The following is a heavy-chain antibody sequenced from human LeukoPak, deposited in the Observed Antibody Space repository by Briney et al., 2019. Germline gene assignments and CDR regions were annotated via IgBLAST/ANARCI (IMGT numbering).Heavy chain of an antibody. CDR1: GGSFSGYY. CDR2: INHSGST. D-gene: IGHD4-17*01. Sequence: SETLSLTCAVYGGSFSGYYWSWIRQPPGKGLEWIGEINHSGSTNYNPSLKSRVTILVDTSKNQFSLKLSSVTAADTAVYYCARLSKNGDHFDYWGQGTLVTVSS. V-gene: IGHV4-34*01. J-gene: IGHJ4*02. CDR3: ARLSKNGDHFDY.